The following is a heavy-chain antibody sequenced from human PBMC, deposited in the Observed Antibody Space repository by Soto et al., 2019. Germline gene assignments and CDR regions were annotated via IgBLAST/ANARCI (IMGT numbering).Heavy chain of an antibody. CDR1: VFTFRNYG. D-gene: IGHD2-2*01. V-gene: IGHV3-7*03. Sequence: PGGSLRLSCAASVFTFRNYGMNWVRQPPGKGLEWVANIKQDGSERYYVDSVKGRFTISRDNARNSLYLQMNSLRAEDTAVHYCARGGSSTRFMDYWGQGTLVTVSS. J-gene: IGHJ4*02. CDR2: IKQDGSER. CDR3: ARGGSSTRFMDY.